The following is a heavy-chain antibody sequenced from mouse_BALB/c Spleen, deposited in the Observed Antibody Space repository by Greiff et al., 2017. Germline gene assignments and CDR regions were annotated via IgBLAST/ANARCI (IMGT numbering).Heavy chain of an antibody. Sequence: EVQLVESGGGLVKPGGSLKLSCAASGFTFSDYYMYWVRQTPEKRLEWVATISDGGSYTYYPDSVKGRFTISRDNAKNNLYLQMSSLKYEDTAMYYCAREVRGNYGGTVFAYWGQGTLVTVSA. D-gene: IGHD2-1*01. CDR3: AREVRGNYGGTVFAY. CDR1: GFTFSDYY. CDR2: ISDGGSYT. V-gene: IGHV5-4*02. J-gene: IGHJ3*01.